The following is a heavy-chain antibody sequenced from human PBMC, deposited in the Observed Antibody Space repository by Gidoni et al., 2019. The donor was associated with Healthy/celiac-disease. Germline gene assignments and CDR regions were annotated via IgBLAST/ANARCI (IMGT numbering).Heavy chain of an antibody. V-gene: IGHV5-51*01. CDR3: ASSNYDIWTGYTLRYCQH. CDR2: ICPGDSDT. J-gene: IGHJ1*01. D-gene: IGHD3-9*01. CDR1: GCSLTGYW. Sequence: EWQLVQSGTGEKKTQGALKITRKGSGCSLTGYWIGWVRTMPGKGLEWMGIICPGDSDTSYSPSFQGQVTSSADKSLSTAYLQWSSLTASDTAMYYCASSNYDIWTGYTLRYCQHWGQGTLVTVSS.